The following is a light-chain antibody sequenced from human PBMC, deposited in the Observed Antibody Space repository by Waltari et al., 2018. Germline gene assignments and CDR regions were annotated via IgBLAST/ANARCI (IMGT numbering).Light chain of an antibody. J-gene: IGKJ4*01. Sequence: EIVLTQSPATLSLSPGERATLSCRASQTVDTYLAWYQQRPGQAPRPLIYDTSNRATGSPDRFSGSGSETDFTLTISSLEPEDFAVYYCQQRRRWPLTFGGGSKVEI. CDR2: DTS. CDR3: QQRRRWPLT. V-gene: IGKV3-11*01. CDR1: QTVDTY.